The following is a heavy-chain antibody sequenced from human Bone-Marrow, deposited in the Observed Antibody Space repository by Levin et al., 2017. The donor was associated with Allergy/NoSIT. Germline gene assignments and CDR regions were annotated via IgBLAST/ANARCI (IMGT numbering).Heavy chain of an antibody. CDR3: AKDGGERFGAWGYGMDV. Sequence: PGGSLRLSFSSSFFPFSPSSLPFFLPFPLKGLEWVSGITWNRGRIEYADSVKGRFTISRDNAKNCLYLEMNSLRVEDTALYYCAKDGGERFGAWGYGMDVWGQGTTVTVSS. CDR2: ITWNRGRI. D-gene: IGHD3-10*01. J-gene: IGHJ6*02. CDR1: FFPFSPSS. V-gene: IGHV3-9*01.